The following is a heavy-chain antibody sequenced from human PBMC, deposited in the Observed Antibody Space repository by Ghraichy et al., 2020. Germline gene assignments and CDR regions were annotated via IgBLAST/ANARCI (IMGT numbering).Heavy chain of an antibody. J-gene: IGHJ4*02. Sequence: GGSLRLSCAAAGFSFRNYTMSWVRQTPRKGLEWVSLIQSNYVTFYGDSVRGRFIISRDNSKETLYLQMDTLRVEDTAIYYCAKWLRSGFYLVDYWGQGTLVTISS. D-gene: IGHD3-3*01. CDR1: GFSFRNYT. V-gene: IGHV3-23*03. CDR2: IQSNYVT. CDR3: AKWLRSGFYLVDY.